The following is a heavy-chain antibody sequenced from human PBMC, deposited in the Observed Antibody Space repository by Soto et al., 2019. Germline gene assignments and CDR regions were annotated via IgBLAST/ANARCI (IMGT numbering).Heavy chain of an antibody. V-gene: IGHV2-26*03. CDR2: IFSNKER. CDR3: ARLVSDSSWYHYGLDV. J-gene: IGHJ6*02. D-gene: IGHD6-13*01. CDR1: GFSLTTGRMG. Sequence: QVTLKESGPVLVKATETLTLTCIISGFSLTTGRMGVSWFREPPGKALEWVAHIFSNKERSYSTSLQSRLSISDDASKSQVIHTMTNADPVDTATYFCARLVSDSSWYHYGLDVWGQGTTVTVS.